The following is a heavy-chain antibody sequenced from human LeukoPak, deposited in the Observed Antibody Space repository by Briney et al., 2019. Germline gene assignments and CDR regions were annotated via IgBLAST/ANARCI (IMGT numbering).Heavy chain of an antibody. CDR3: ARPMISVMSLGADF. CDR2: ISSDGSST. CDR1: GFTFSNYW. V-gene: IGHV3-74*01. Sequence: GGSLTLSCAVSGFTFSNYWMHWVRQAPGKGLVWVSCISSDGSSTNYADSVKGRFSISRDNAKNTLYLHMNSLRAEDTALYYCARPMISVMSLGADFWGQGSLVTVSS. J-gene: IGHJ4*02. D-gene: IGHD3/OR15-3a*01.